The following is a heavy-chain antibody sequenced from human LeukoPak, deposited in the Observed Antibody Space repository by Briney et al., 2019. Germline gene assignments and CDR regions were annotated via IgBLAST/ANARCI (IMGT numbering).Heavy chain of an antibody. CDR1: GYTFTSYG. CDR2: ISAYNGNT. Sequence: VASVKVSCKASGYTFTSYGISWVRQAPGQGLEWMGWISAYNGNTNYAQKLQGRVTMTTDTSTSTAYMELRSLRSDDTAVYYCARVLMVRGGSVFDYWGQGTLVTVSS. V-gene: IGHV1-18*01. CDR3: ARVLMVRGGSVFDY. D-gene: IGHD3-10*01. J-gene: IGHJ4*02.